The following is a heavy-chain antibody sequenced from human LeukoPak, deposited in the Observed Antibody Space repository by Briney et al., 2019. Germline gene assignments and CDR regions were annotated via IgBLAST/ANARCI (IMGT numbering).Heavy chain of an antibody. CDR1: GYTFTSYG. J-gene: IGHJ6*02. D-gene: IGHD6-13*01. Sequence: ASVKASCKASGYTFTSYGISWVRQAPGQGLEWMGWISAYNGNTNYAQKLQGRVTMTTDTSTSTAYMELRSLRSDDTAVYYCARAGDSSSWYYYYYGMDVWGQGTTVTVSS. V-gene: IGHV1-18*01. CDR3: ARAGDSSSWYYYYYGMDV. CDR2: ISAYNGNT.